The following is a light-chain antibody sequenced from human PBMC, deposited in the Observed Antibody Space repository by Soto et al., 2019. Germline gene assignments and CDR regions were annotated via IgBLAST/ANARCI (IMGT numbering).Light chain of an antibody. CDR1: SSDIGGYNY. Sequence: QSVLTQPASVSGSPGQSITISCTGTSSDIGGYNYVSWYQQHPGKAPKLMLYEVNNRPSGVSNRFSGSKSGNTASLTISGLQAEDEADYYCSSYTSSGTLYVFGTGTKLTVL. J-gene: IGLJ1*01. CDR3: SSYTSSGTLYV. V-gene: IGLV2-14*01. CDR2: EVN.